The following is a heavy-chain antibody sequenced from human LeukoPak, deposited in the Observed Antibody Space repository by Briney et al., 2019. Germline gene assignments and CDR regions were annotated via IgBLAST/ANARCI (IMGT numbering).Heavy chain of an antibody. CDR2: ISWNSGSI. J-gene: IGHJ6*03. Sequence: GRSLRLSCAASRFTFDDYAMHWVRQAPGKGLEWVSGISWNSGSIGYADSVKGRFTISRDNAKNSLYLQMNSLRAEDMALYYCAKAIGEQLGDYYMDVWGKGTTVTVSS. CDR3: AKAIGEQLGDYYMDV. V-gene: IGHV3-9*03. D-gene: IGHD6-6*01. CDR1: RFTFDDYA.